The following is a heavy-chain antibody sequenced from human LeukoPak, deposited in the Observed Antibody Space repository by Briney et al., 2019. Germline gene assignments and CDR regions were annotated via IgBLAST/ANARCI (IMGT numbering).Heavy chain of an antibody. Sequence: GGSLRLSCAAPGFTFRSYWMHWVRQAPGKGLVWVSRINSDGSSTTYAESVKGRFTISRDNAKNTLYLQMNSLRAEDTAVYYCARDQWPNDAFDIWGQGTMVTVSS. CDR3: ARDQWPNDAFDI. V-gene: IGHV3-74*01. D-gene: IGHD6-19*01. CDR1: GFTFRSYW. J-gene: IGHJ3*02. CDR2: INSDGSST.